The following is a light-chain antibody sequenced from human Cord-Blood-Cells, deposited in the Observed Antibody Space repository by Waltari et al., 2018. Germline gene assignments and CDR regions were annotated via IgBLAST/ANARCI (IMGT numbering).Light chain of an antibody. J-gene: IGKJ4*01. CDR1: QSISSY. Sequence: IQMTQSPSSLSASVGDRVTITCRASQSISSYLNWYQQQPGKAPKILIYAASSLQSGVPSRFSGSGSETDFTLTIRSLQPEDFATYYCQQSYSTPLTFGGGTKVEIK. CDR3: QQSYSTPLT. V-gene: IGKV1-39*01. CDR2: AAS.